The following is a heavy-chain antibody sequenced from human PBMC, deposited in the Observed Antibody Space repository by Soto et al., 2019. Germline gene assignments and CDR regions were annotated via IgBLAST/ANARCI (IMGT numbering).Heavy chain of an antibody. CDR1: GFSLSTSGVG. J-gene: IGHJ4*02. D-gene: IGHD2-15*01. V-gene: IGHV2-5*02. CDR3: AHRPSYCSGGSCYSGFDY. CDR2: IYWDDDK. Sequence: QITLKESGPTLVKPTQTLTLTCTFSGFSLSTSGVGVGWIRQPPRKALEWLALIYWDDDKRYSPSLKSRLTITKDTSKNQVVLTMTNMDPVDTATYYCAHRPSYCSGGSCYSGFDYWGQGTLVTVSS.